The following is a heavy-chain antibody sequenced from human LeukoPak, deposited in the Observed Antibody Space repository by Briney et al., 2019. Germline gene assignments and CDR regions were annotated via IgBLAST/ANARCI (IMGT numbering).Heavy chain of an antibody. CDR3: ARMGGAFYYYYMDV. D-gene: IGHD3-16*01. CDR2: IYHSGST. Sequence: PSETLSLTCTVSGYSISSGYYWGWIRQPPGKGPEWIGSIYHSGSTYYNPSLKSRVTISVDTSKNQFSLKLSSVTAADTAVYYCARMGGAFYYYYMDVWGKGTTVTVSS. V-gene: IGHV4-38-2*02. CDR1: GYSISSGYY. J-gene: IGHJ6*03.